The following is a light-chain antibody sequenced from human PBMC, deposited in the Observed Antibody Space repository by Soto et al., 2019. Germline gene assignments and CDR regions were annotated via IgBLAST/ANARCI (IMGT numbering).Light chain of an antibody. CDR1: SSDVGGYNY. J-gene: IGLJ1*01. Sequence: QSALTQPPSASGSPGQSVTISCTGTSSDVGGYNYVSWYQQHPGKAPKLIIYEVTKWPSGVPDRFSGSKSGNTASLTVSGLQADDEADYYCSSYAGSNNLVFGTGTKVTV. V-gene: IGLV2-8*01. CDR2: EVT. CDR3: SSYAGSNNLV.